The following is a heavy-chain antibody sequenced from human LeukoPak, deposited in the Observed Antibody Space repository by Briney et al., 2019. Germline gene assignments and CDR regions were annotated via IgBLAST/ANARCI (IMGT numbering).Heavy chain of an antibody. CDR3: ARGRRYCSGGSCDPTLLDY. D-gene: IGHD2-15*01. CDR2: IYYSGST. V-gene: IGHV4-59*01. Sequence: PETLSLTCTVSGGSISSYYWSWIRQPPGKGLEWIGYIYYSGSTNYNPSLKSRVTISVDTSKSQFSLKLSSVTAADTAVYYCARGRRYCSGGSCDPTLLDYWGQGTLVTVSS. CDR1: GGSISSYY. J-gene: IGHJ4*02.